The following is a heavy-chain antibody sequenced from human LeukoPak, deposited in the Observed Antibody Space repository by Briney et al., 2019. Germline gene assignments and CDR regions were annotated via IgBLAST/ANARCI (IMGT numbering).Heavy chain of an antibody. CDR2: ISSSGSTI. Sequence: GSLRLSCAASGFTLSSFEMNWVRQAPGKGLEWVSYISSSGSTIYYADSVKGRFTISRDNAKNSLYLQMNSLRAEDTAVYYCARVGYYYDSGDYWGQGTLVTVSS. CDR1: GFTLSSFE. D-gene: IGHD3-22*01. J-gene: IGHJ4*02. V-gene: IGHV3-48*03. CDR3: ARVGYYYDSGDY.